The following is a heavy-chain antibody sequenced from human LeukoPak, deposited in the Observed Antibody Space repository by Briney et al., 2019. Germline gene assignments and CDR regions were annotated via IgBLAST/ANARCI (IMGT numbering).Heavy chain of an antibody. CDR3: ARGNYDFWSGYYTWWFDP. D-gene: IGHD3-3*01. V-gene: IGHV1-69*13. J-gene: IGHJ5*02. CDR2: IIPIFGTA. Sequence: SVKVSCKASGGTFSSYAISWVRQAPGQGLEWMGGIIPIFGTANYAQKFQGRVTITADESTSTAYMELSSLRSEDTAVYYCARGNYDFWSGYYTWWFDPWGQGTLVTVSS. CDR1: GGTFSSYA.